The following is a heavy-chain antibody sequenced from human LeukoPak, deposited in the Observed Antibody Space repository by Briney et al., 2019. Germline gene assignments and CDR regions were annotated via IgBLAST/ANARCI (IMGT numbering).Heavy chain of an antibody. J-gene: IGHJ5*02. V-gene: IGHV4-39*01. CDR3: ARQNHDIGTNWFDP. CDR1: GDTIRSVHYY. CDR2: IYDTGST. Sequence: SETLSLTCSVSGDTIRSVHYYWGWIRQPPGRGLEWIGSIYDTGSTYYNPSLKSRVTIFVDTSKNQFSLRLTSVTAADTAMYYCARQNHDIGTNWFDPWGQGTLVTVSS. D-gene: IGHD3-9*01.